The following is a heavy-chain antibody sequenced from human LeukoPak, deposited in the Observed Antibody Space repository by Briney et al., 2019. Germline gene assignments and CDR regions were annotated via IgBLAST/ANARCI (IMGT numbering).Heavy chain of an antibody. CDR2: TFYTGRT. V-gene: IGHV4-39*01. J-gene: IGHJ3*01. Sequence: PSATLSLTCTVSGDSIISNIYWWDWVRLPPGKGLEWIGATFYTGRTFYNPSLKSRFTISVDTSKNQFSLDLNSATAADTADYYCARRRHNFDFYNVWGQGTRVLVSS. D-gene: IGHD3/OR15-3a*01. CDR3: ARRRHNFDFYNV. CDR1: GDSIISNIYW.